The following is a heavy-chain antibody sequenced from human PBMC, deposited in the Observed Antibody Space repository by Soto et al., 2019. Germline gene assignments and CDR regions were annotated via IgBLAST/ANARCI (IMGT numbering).Heavy chain of an antibody. J-gene: IGHJ5*02. Sequence: TSETLSLTCAVSGYSISSGYYWGWIRQPPGKGLEWIGSIYHSGSTYYNPSLKSRVTISVDTSKNQFSLKLSSVTAADTAVYYCARGQWLDWFDPWGQGTLVTVSS. CDR3: ARGQWLDWFDP. V-gene: IGHV4-38-2*01. CDR1: GYSISSGYY. CDR2: IYHSGST. D-gene: IGHD6-19*01.